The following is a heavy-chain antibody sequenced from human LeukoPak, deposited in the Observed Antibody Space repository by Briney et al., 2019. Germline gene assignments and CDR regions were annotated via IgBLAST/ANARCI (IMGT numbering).Heavy chain of an antibody. CDR3: ARGGSSWNDAFDI. J-gene: IGHJ3*02. V-gene: IGHV3-74*01. D-gene: IGHD6-13*01. Sequence: PGGSLRLSCAASGFTFSSYWMHWVRQAPGKGLVWVSRINNDGSSTTHADSVKGRLTISRDNAKNTLYLQMNGLRAEETAVYYCARGGSSWNDAFDIWGQGTMVTVSS. CDR1: GFTFSSYW. CDR2: INNDGSST.